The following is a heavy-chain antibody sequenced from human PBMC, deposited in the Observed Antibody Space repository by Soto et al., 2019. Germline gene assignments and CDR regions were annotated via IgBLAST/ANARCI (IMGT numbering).Heavy chain of an antibody. CDR2: MWQAGSKK. Sequence: QVQLVESGGGVVQPGTSLRLSCAVSGFTFRSYGMHWVRQAPGTGLEWVAVMWQAGSKKYDVDSVKGRFTISRDSSKNILNLQMNNLRVEDTAVYYCARDADVHDGTGGGMDGWGPGTTVTAAS. CDR3: ARDADVHDGTGGGMDG. CDR1: GFTFRSYG. J-gene: IGHJ6*02. D-gene: IGHD3-10*01. V-gene: IGHV3-33*01.